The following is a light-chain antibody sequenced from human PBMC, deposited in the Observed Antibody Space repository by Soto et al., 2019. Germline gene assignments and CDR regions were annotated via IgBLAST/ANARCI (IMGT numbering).Light chain of an antibody. V-gene: IGKV3-20*01. CDR3: QQYGSSPQT. Sequence: EIVLTQSPCTLSLSPGERATLSCRASQSVSSSYLAWYQQKPGQAPRPLIYGASSRATGIPDRFSGSGSGTDFTLTISRLEPEDFAVYYCQQYGSSPQTFGQGTKVDIK. CDR2: GAS. J-gene: IGKJ1*01. CDR1: QSVSSSY.